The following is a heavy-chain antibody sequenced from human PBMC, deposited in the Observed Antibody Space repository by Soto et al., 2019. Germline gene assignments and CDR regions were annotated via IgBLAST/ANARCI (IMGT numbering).Heavy chain of an antibody. V-gene: IGHV1-69*06. CDR1: GDKCGNSV. D-gene: IGHD6-19*01. CDR2: LIHMSGAA. CDR3: ARVLYSSGLNWFDL. Sequence: SVKLCCQASGDKCGNSVLKWLRQAHGRGHAWIGRLIHMSGAANYAPNFQVIVTIAADKSPSTSYMELSSLRSEDPAVYYCARVLYSSGLNWFDLWGKGSLVTVSS. J-gene: IGHJ5*02.